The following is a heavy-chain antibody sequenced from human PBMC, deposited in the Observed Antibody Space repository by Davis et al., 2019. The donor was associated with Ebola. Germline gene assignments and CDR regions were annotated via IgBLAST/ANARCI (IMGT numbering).Heavy chain of an antibody. CDR3: SRFGYGAY. J-gene: IGHJ4*02. V-gene: IGHV4-59*11. CDR2: ISGSGRT. D-gene: IGHD5-18*01. Sequence: PGGSLRLSCTVSDASISGHYWNWFRQPPGKGLEWIGFISGSGRTSYNPSLKSRVTISADTSKNQFSLNLSSVTAADTAVYFCSRFGYGAYWGQRTLVTVSS. CDR1: DASISGHY.